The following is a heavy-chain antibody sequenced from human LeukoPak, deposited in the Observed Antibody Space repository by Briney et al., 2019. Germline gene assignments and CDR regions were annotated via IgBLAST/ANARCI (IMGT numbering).Heavy chain of an antibody. D-gene: IGHD4-17*01. J-gene: IGHJ5*02. V-gene: IGHV4-4*07. CDR1: GGSISIYY. Sequence: AETLSLTCSVSGGSISIYYWSCIRQPAGKGLEWIGRIYTSGSTNYNPSLKSRVTMSVDTSKIQFSLKLSSVTAADTAVYYCARDFYGDYENWFDPWGQGTLVTVSS. CDR3: ARDFYGDYENWFDP. CDR2: IYTSGST.